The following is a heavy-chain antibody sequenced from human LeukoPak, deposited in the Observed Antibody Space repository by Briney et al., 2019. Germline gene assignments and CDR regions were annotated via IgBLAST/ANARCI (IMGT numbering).Heavy chain of an antibody. CDR3: TKGLRADF. CDR2: MNPRSGSK. J-gene: IGHJ4*02. V-gene: IGHV1-8*01. Sequence: ASVKVSCKTSGYTFTNYDVNWVRQATGQGLEWMGWMNPRSGSKVYAQKFQGRVIMTSDNSINTAYMEPTSLTSDDTAVYYCTKGLRADFWGQGTQVTVSS. CDR1: GYTFTNYD.